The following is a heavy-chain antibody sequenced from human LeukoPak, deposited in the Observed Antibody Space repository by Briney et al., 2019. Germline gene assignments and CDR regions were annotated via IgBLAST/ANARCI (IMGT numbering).Heavy chain of an antibody. CDR1: GGSFSGYY. Sequence: PSETLSLTCAVYGGSFSGYYWSWIRQPPGKGLEWIGEINHSGSTNYNPSLKSRVTISVDTSKNQFSLKLSSVTAADTAVYYCARRQVGRIQLWPDWGQGILVTVSS. J-gene: IGHJ4*02. CDR2: INHSGST. CDR3: ARRQVGRIQLWPD. V-gene: IGHV4-34*01. D-gene: IGHD5-18*01.